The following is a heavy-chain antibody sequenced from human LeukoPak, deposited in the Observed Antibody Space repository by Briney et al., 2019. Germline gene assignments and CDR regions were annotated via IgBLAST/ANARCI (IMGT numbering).Heavy chain of an antibody. CDR1: GYTFTGYY. CDR3: ARDQRRSYYDSSGYLPDY. J-gene: IGHJ4*02. Sequence: ASVKVSCKASGYTFTGYYMHWVRQAPGQGLEWMGWINPNSGGKNYAQKFQGRVTITRDTSISTAYMELSRLRSDDTAVYYCARDQRRSYYDSSGYLPDYWGQGTLVTVSS. D-gene: IGHD3-22*01. V-gene: IGHV1-2*02. CDR2: INPNSGGK.